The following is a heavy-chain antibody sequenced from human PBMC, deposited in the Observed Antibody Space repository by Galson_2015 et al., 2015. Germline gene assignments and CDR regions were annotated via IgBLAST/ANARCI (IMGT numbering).Heavy chain of an antibody. CDR2: INPNSGGT. CDR1: GYTFTGYY. Sequence: SVKVSCKASGYTFTGYYMHWVRQAPGQGLEWMGWINPNSGGTNYAQKFQGWVTMTRDTSISTAYMELSRLRSDDTAVYYCARGSAVAGARNFDYWGQGTLVTVSS. V-gene: IGHV1-2*04. J-gene: IGHJ4*02. D-gene: IGHD6-19*01. CDR3: ARGSAVAGARNFDY.